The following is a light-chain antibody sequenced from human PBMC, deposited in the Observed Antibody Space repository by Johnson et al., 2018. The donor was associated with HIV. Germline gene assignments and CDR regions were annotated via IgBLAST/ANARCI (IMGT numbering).Light chain of an antibody. CDR3: ATWDRSLTIGGV. V-gene: IGLV1-51*01. CDR2: DNN. J-gene: IGLJ1*01. Sequence: QSVLTQPPSVSAASGQRVDISCSGSSSNIENNYLSWYQQLPHTAPRLLISDNNKRPSVIPDRFSGSKSGTSATLGIPGLPPGDEADYYCATWDRSLTIGGVFGTGTKVTVL. CDR1: SSNIENNY.